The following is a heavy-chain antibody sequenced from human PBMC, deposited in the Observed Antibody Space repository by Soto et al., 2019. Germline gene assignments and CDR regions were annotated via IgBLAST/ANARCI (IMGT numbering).Heavy chain of an antibody. Sequence: SETLSLTCAVSGGSISSSNWWSWVRQPPGKGLEWIGEIYHSGSTNYNPSLKSRVTISVDKSKNQFSLKLSSVTAADTAVYYCATLITMVRGVIGFDYWGQGTLVTVSS. CDR1: GGSISSSNW. V-gene: IGHV4-4*02. CDR2: IYHSGST. J-gene: IGHJ4*02. CDR3: ATLITMVRGVIGFDY. D-gene: IGHD3-10*01.